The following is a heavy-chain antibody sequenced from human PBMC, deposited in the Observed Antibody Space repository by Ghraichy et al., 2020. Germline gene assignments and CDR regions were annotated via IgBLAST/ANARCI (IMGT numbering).Heavy chain of an antibody. V-gene: IGHV1-69*13. Sequence: VKVSCKASGGTFSSYAISWVRQAPGQGLEWMGGIIPIFGTANYAQKFQGRVTITADESTSTAYMELSSLRSEDTAVYYCASSYSSSSFYYYMDVWGKGTTVTVSS. CDR2: IIPIFGTA. J-gene: IGHJ6*03. CDR1: GGTFSSYA. CDR3: ASSYSSSSFYYYMDV. D-gene: IGHD6-6*01.